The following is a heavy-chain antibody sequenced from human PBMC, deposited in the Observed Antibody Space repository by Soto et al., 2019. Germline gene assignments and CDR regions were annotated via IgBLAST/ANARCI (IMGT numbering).Heavy chain of an antibody. CDR3: ARDDASSCRARAFDL. Sequence: QVQLVQSGAEVKNPGASVKVSCKASGYTFTSYDINWVRQAPGQGLEWMGWISGYSGITNYAPSLQDRVNMTTDPSTSTAYMELRSLRSDVTAIFYCARDDASSCRARAFDLWGQGTMLTVSS. CDR1: GYTFTSYD. J-gene: IGHJ3*01. V-gene: IGHV1-18*01. CDR2: ISGYSGIT. D-gene: IGHD2-15*01.